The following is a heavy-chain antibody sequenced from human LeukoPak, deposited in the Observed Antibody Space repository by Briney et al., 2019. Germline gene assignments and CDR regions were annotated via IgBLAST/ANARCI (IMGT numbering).Heavy chain of an antibody. CDR1: GGSISSYY. J-gene: IGHJ4*02. D-gene: IGHD2-15*01. V-gene: IGHV4-59*01. CDR2: IYNSGST. Sequence: SETLSLTCTVSGGSISSYYWSWIRQPPGKGLEWIGYIYNSGSTNYNSSLKSRVTMSVDTSKNQFSLKLSSATAADTAVYYCARGYCSGGTCYRTFFDYWGQGTRVTVSS. CDR3: ARGYCSGGTCYRTFFDY.